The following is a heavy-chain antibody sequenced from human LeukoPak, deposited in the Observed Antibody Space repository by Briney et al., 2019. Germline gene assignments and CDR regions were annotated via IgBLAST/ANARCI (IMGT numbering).Heavy chain of an antibody. V-gene: IGHV4-34*01. CDR1: GGSFSGYY. J-gene: IGHJ5*02. D-gene: IGHD5-24*01. Sequence: SETLSLTCAVYGGSFSGYYWSWIRQPPGKGLEWIGEINHSGSTNYNPSLKSRVTISVDTSKNQFSLKLSSVTAADTAVYYCASLPQMTNRWFDPWGQGTLVTVSS. CDR3: ASLPQMTNRWFDP. CDR2: INHSGST.